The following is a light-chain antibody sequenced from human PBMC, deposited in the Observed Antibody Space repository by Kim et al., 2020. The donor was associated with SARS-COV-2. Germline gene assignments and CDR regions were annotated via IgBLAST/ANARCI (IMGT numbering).Light chain of an antibody. Sequence: SPGERATLSCRARQSVSSRYLDWYQQRPGQAPRLRIYGASNRATGIPERFSGSASGTDFNLTISRLEPEDFAVYYCHQYGGSPRTFGGGTKVDIK. CDR1: QSVSSRY. J-gene: IGKJ4*01. CDR2: GAS. V-gene: IGKV3-20*01. CDR3: HQYGGSPRT.